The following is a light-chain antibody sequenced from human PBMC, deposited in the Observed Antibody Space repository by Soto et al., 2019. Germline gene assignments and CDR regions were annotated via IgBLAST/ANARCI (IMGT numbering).Light chain of an antibody. CDR2: GTT. Sequence: QSVLTQPPSVSGAPGQRVTISCTGSSSNIGAGYDVHWYQQLPGTAPKLLIYGTTNRPSGVPDRFSGSKSGASASLAITGLQAGDEADYYCRSHDRSLIGFVFGTGTKLTVL. CDR1: SSNIGAGYD. V-gene: IGLV1-40*01. J-gene: IGLJ1*01. CDR3: RSHDRSLIGFV.